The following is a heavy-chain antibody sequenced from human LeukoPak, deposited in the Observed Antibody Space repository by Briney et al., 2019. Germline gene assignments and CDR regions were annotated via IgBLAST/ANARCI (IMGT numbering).Heavy chain of an antibody. CDR2: IYYSAST. CDR1: GVSISSGTYY. CDR3: ARAPYGSGSYYYPY. V-gene: IGHV4-31*03. D-gene: IGHD3-10*01. Sequence: SETLSLTCTVSGVSISSGTYYWSWIRQHPGKGLEWIVYIYYSASTYYNPSLKSRVTISLEASENQFSLKLSSVTAADTAMYYCARAPYGSGSYYYPYWGQGTLVTVSS. J-gene: IGHJ4*02.